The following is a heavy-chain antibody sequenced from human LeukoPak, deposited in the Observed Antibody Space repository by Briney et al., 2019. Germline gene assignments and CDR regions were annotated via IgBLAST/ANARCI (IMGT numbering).Heavy chain of an antibody. Sequence: GGSLGLSCAASGFSLSSYWMAWVRQAPGKGLEWVANIKPDGSEKKYADSVKGRFTISRDNAKNSLYLQMNSLRAEDTAVYYCARSYNWNDNWFDPWGQGTLVTVSS. D-gene: IGHD1-20*01. CDR1: GFSLSSYW. J-gene: IGHJ5*02. V-gene: IGHV3-7*01. CDR3: ARSYNWNDNWFDP. CDR2: IKPDGSEK.